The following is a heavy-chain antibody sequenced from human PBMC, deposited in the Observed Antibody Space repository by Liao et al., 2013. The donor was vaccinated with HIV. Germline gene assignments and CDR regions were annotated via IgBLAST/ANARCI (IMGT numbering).Heavy chain of an antibody. CDR2: INHSGST. CDR3: ARDSTLSEQLVFDY. Sequence: QVQLPQWGAGLLKPSETLSRTCAVYGGTFRDYYWAWIRQSPGKGLEWIGEINHSGSTNYNPSLKSRATISVDTSKNQFSLKLSSVTAADTAVYYCARDSTLSEQLVFDYWGQGTLVTVSS. CDR1: GGTFRDYY. V-gene: IGHV4-34*01. D-gene: IGHD6-13*01. J-gene: IGHJ4*02.